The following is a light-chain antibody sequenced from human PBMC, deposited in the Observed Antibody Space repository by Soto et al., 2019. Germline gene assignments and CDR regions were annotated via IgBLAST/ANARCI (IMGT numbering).Light chain of an antibody. CDR1: SSDVGSYNL. V-gene: IGLV2-23*03. CDR3: CSYGGSSTFDVV. Sequence: QSALTQPASVSGSPGQSITISCTGTSSDVGSYNLVSWYQQHPGKAPKLMIHEGSKRPSGVSNRFSGSKSGNTASLTISGLQAEDEADYYCCSYGGSSTFDVVFGGGTKLTVL. CDR2: EGS. J-gene: IGLJ2*01.